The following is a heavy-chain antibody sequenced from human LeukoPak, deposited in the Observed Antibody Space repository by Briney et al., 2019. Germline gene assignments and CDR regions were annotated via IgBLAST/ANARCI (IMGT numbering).Heavy chain of an antibody. Sequence: GGSLRLSCAASGFSFNIYGMHWVRQAPGKGLEWMAFIRYDGSNKYYADSVKGRFTISRDNSKNTLYLQMNSLRAEDTAVYYCAKGPAIYDSSGYLDYWGQGTLVTVSS. CDR1: GFSFNIYG. J-gene: IGHJ4*02. D-gene: IGHD3-22*01. V-gene: IGHV3-30*02. CDR2: IRYDGSNK. CDR3: AKGPAIYDSSGYLDY.